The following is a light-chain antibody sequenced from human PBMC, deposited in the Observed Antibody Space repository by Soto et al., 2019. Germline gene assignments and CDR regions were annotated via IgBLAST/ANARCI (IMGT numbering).Light chain of an antibody. J-gene: IGKJ4*01. V-gene: IGKV3-15*01. CDR3: HQYNNWPPLT. Sequence: EIVMTQSPATLSVSPGERATISCRASQSVSSNLAWYQQKPGQAPRLLIYVASTRATGTPARFSGSGSGTEFTLTISSLQPEDFAVYYCHQYNNWPPLTFGGGTKVEIK. CDR1: QSVSSN. CDR2: VAS.